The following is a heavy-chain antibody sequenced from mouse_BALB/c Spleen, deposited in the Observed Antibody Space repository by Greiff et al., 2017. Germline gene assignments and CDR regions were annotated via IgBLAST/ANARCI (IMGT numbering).Heavy chain of an antibody. D-gene: IGHD4-1*01. CDR2: IDPANGNT. CDR3: APNWEFAY. J-gene: IGHJ3*01. V-gene: IGHV14-3*02. CDR1: GFNIKDTY. Sequence: VQLKESGAELVKPGASVKLSCTASGFNIKDTYMHWVKQRPEQGLEWIGRIDPANGNTKYDPKFQGKATITADTSSNTAYLQLSSLTSEDTAVYYCAPNWEFAYWGQGTLVTVSA.